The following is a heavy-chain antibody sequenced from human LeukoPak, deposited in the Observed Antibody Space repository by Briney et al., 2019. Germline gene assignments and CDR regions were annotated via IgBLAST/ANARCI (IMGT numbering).Heavy chain of an antibody. D-gene: IGHD1-26*01. Sequence: SETLSLTCTVSGGSISSYYWSWIRQPPGKGLEWIGYNYYSGSTNYNPSLKSRVTISVDTSKNQFSLKLSSVTAADTAVYYCARQGRGSYPFDYWGQGTLVTVSS. CDR2: NYYSGST. J-gene: IGHJ4*02. CDR3: ARQGRGSYPFDY. CDR1: GGSISSYY. V-gene: IGHV4-59*08.